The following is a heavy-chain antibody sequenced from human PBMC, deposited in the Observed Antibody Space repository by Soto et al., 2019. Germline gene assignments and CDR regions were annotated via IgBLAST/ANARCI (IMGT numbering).Heavy chain of an antibody. V-gene: IGHV4-39*01. J-gene: IGHJ4*02. D-gene: IGHD5-12*01. CDR2: IYYSGST. CDR3: ARRGQYSGYDPQFDY. CDR1: GGSISSSSYY. Sequence: SETLSLTCTVSGGSISSSSYYWGWIRQPPGKGLEWIGSIYYSGSTYYNPSLKSRVTISVDTSKNQFSLKLSSVTAADTAVYYCARRGQYSGYDPQFDYWGQGTLVTVSS.